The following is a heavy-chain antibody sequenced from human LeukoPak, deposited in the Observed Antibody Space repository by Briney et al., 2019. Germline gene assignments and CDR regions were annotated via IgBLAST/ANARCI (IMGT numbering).Heavy chain of an antibody. D-gene: IGHD1/OR15-1a*01. CDR2: IKQDGSEK. V-gene: IGHV3-7*01. CDR3: ATAGTFYYFGMDV. CDR1: GLTFSSYW. J-gene: IGHJ6*02. Sequence: PGGSLRLSCAASGLTFSSYWMNRVRQAPGKGLEWLANIKQDGSEKYYVDSVKGRFRISRDNAKNSLYLQMNSLRAEDTAVYYCATAGTFYYFGMDVWGQGTTVTVSS.